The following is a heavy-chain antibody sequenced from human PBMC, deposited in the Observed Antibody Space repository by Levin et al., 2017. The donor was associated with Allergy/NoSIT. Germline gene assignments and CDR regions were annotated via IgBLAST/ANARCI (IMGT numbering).Heavy chain of an antibody. D-gene: IGHD3-3*01. CDR1: GYTFTSYG. CDR2: ISAYNGNT. Sequence: ASVKVSCKASGYTFTSYGISWVRQAPGQGLEWMGWISAYNGNTNYAQKLQGRVTMTTDTSTSTAYMELRSLRSDDTAVYYCAREGAPNQYYDFWSGYYTGIDYWGQGTLVTVSS. V-gene: IGHV1-18*01. CDR3: AREGAPNQYYDFWSGYYTGIDY. J-gene: IGHJ4*02.